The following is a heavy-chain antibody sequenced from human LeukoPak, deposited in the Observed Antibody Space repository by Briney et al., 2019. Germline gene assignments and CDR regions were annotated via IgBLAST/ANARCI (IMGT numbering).Heavy chain of an antibody. CDR1: GFTSRSYA. J-gene: IGHJ3*02. CDR2: ISGGGSI. V-gene: IGHV3-23*01. Sequence: PGGSLRLSSAAPGFTSRSYAMSWVREAPGKGLEWGSGISGGGSIEYADSVKGRFTISRDNTKNTLILQMNSLRAEDTAVYYCAKDQEKWLLGVFDIWGRGTMVTASS. CDR3: AKDQEKWLLGVFDI. D-gene: IGHD6-19*01.